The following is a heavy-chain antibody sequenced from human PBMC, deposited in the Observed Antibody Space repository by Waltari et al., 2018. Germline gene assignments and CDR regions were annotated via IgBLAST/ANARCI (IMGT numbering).Heavy chain of an antibody. D-gene: IGHD6-13*01. CDR1: GFPFTDYY. CDR2: ISSSGTSM. CDR3: ARSAAAGIDY. Sequence: QVQLVESGGGLVKPGGSLRLSCAASGFPFTDYYMTWIRQAPGKGLEWLSYISSSGTSMYYADSVKGRFTISRDNARNSLYLQMNSLRADDTAEYYCARSAAAGIDYWGQGTLVTVSS. V-gene: IGHV3-11*01. J-gene: IGHJ4*02.